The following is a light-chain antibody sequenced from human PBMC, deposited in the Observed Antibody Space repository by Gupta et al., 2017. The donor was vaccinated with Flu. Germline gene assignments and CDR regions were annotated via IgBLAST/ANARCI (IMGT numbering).Light chain of an antibody. Sequence: VTQPPSVSGAPGQRVTISCTGSSSNIGAGYDVHWYQQLPGTAPKLLIYGNSNRPSGVPDRFSGSKSGTSASLAITGLQAEDEADYYCQSYDSSLSAVVFGGGTKLTVL. J-gene: IGLJ2*01. CDR3: QSYDSSLSAVV. CDR1: SSNIGAGYD. CDR2: GNS. V-gene: IGLV1-40*02.